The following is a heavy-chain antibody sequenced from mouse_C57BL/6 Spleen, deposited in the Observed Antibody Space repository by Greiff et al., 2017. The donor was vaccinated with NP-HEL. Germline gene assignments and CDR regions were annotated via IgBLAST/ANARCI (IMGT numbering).Heavy chain of an antibody. CDR2: ISYDGSN. CDR3: AREDMGNYPYYYAMDY. CDR1: GYSITSGYY. D-gene: IGHD2-1*01. V-gene: IGHV3-6*01. Sequence: EVQLQESGPGLVKPSQSLSLTCSVTGYSITSGYYWNWIRQFPGNKLEWMGYISYDGSNNYNPSLKNRISITRDTSKNQFFLKLNSVTTEDTATYYCAREDMGNYPYYYAMDYWGQGTSVTVSS. J-gene: IGHJ4*01.